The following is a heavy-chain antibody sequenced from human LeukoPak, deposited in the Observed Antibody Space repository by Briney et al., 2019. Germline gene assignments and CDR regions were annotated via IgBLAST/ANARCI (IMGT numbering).Heavy chain of an antibody. V-gene: IGHV3-74*01. Sequence: AGGSLRLSCAASGDSWMHWVRQAPGEGLVWVSHINSDVSWTSYADSVKGRFTISKDNAKNTVYLQMNSLRAEDTAVYYCVSFYETYWGRGTLVTVSS. CDR2: INSDVSWT. D-gene: IGHD2/OR15-2a*01. CDR3: VSFYETY. J-gene: IGHJ4*02. CDR1: GDSW.